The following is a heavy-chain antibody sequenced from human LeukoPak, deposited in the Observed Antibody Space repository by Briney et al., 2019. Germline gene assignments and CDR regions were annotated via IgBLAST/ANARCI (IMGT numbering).Heavy chain of an antibody. D-gene: IGHD1-20*01. V-gene: IGHV3-48*03. CDR2: ISSSGTTI. CDR3: ARDITGISSY. Sequence: GGSLSLSCAASGFTCSSYERNWVRQAPGKGLEWVSYISSSGTTINYTDSVKGRFTIFRDNAKNSLYLQMNSLRVEDTAVYFCARDITGISSYWGQGPLVTVSS. J-gene: IGHJ4*01. CDR1: GFTCSSYE.